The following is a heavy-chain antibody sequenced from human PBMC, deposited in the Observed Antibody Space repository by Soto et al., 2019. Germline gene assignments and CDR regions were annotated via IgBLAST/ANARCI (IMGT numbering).Heavy chain of an antibody. CDR2: ISPYTGDT. Sequence: QVQLVQSGDEMKKPGASVRVSCKASGYIFVNYGIAWVRQAPGQGLEWMGWISPYTGDTHSASKVQGRLTMTTDTXXSTAYMDLGSLTSGDTAVYYCAMVDNYVTPTPQDVWGQGTTVTVSS. CDR3: AMVDNYVTPTPQDV. CDR1: GYIFVNYG. V-gene: IGHV1-18*01. J-gene: IGHJ6*02. D-gene: IGHD3-16*01.